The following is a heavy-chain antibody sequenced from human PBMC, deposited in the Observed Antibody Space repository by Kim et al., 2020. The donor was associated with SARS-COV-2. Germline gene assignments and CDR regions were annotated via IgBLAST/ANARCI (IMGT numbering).Heavy chain of an antibody. D-gene: IGHD6-19*01. CDR2: IKQDGSEQ. Sequence: GGSLRLSCAASGFTFSSSWMSWVRQAPGKGLEWVGNIKQDGSEQYYVDSVKGRFTISRDNAKNSLYLQMNSLRADDAAVYFCARGGWSFSNWGQGTLVTVSS. CDR1: GFTFSSSW. V-gene: IGHV3-7*01. J-gene: IGHJ4*02. CDR3: ARGGWSFSN.